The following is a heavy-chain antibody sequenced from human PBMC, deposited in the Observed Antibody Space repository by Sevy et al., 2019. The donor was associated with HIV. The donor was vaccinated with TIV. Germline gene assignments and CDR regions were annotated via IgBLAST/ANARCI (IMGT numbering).Heavy chain of an antibody. CDR3: AKPGITMVRGVIGPGYFDY. CDR1: GFTFSSYA. Sequence: GGSLRLSCAASGFTFSSYAMSWVRQAPGKGLEWVSAISGSGGSTYYADSVKGRFTISRDNSKNTLYLQMNSLRAEDTAVYYCAKPGITMVRGVIGPGYFDYWGLGTLVTVSS. D-gene: IGHD3-10*01. CDR2: ISGSGGST. J-gene: IGHJ4*02. V-gene: IGHV3-23*01.